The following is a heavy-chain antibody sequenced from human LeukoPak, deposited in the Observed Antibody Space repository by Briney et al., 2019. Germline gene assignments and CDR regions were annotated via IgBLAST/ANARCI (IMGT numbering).Heavy chain of an antibody. Sequence: PGGALRLSCAASGFTFSSYWMHWVRQAPGKGLVWVSRINSDGSSTSYADSVKGRFTISRDNAKNTLYLQMNSLRVEDTAVYYCAREYYDSSGSYYFDYWVQGTLVTVSS. J-gene: IGHJ4*02. V-gene: IGHV3-74*01. CDR3: AREYYDSSGSYYFDY. CDR1: GFTFSSYW. CDR2: INSDGSST. D-gene: IGHD3-22*01.